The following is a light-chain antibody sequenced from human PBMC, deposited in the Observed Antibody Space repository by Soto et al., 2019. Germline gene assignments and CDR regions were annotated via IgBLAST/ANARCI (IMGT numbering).Light chain of an antibody. J-gene: IGKJ3*01. Sequence: DIVMTQSPDSLAVSLGERATINCKSSQSVFYSSNNKNYLGWYQQKPGQSPKLLIYWASTRESGVPARVSGSGSRTDFPLTISSLQAEDVAVYYCQQYYSIPFTFGPGPKVHIK. CDR2: WAS. CDR1: QSVFYSSNNKNY. CDR3: QQYYSIPFT. V-gene: IGKV4-1*01.